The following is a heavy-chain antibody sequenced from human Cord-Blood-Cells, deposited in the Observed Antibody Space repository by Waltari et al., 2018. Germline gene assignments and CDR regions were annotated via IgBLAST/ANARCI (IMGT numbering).Heavy chain of an antibody. V-gene: IGHV3-30-3*01. D-gene: IGHD3-3*01. Sequence: QVQLVESGGGVVQPGRSLRLSCAASGFTFSSYAMHWVRQAPGKGLERVAVISYDGSNKYYADSVKGRFTISRDNSKNTLYLQMNSLRAEDTAVYYCARDLGDFWSGYYDYWGQGTLVTVSS. CDR1: GFTFSSYA. J-gene: IGHJ4*02. CDR2: ISYDGSNK. CDR3: ARDLGDFWSGYYDY.